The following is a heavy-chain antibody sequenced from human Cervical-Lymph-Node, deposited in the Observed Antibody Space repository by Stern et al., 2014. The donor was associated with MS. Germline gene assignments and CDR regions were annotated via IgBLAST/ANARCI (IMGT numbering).Heavy chain of an antibody. CDR1: GYTFTSYA. CDR3: GRGQQSFDP. Sequence: VQLVESGAEVKKHGASVKVSCKASGYTFTSYAIHWVRQAPGQRLEWMGRINTANGDTYYSEKFQGRVTFTRDTSANTAYMELFSLTSEDTTVYYCGRGQQSFDPWGQGTLVTVSA. D-gene: IGHD6-13*01. J-gene: IGHJ5*02. CDR2: INTANGDT. V-gene: IGHV1-3*04.